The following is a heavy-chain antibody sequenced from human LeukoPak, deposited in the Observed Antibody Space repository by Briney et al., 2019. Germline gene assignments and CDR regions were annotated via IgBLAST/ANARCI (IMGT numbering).Heavy chain of an antibody. CDR3: ARHGRYCSGGSCYYWFDP. J-gene: IGHJ5*02. CDR1: GYSFTSYW. V-gene: IGHV5-51*01. CDR2: IYPGDSDT. Sequence: KHGESLKISCKGSGYSFTSYWIGWVRQMPGKGLEWMGIIYPGDSDTRYSPSFQGQVTISADKSISTAYLQWSSLKASDTAMYYCARHGRYCSGGSCYYWFDPWGQGTLVTVSS. D-gene: IGHD2-15*01.